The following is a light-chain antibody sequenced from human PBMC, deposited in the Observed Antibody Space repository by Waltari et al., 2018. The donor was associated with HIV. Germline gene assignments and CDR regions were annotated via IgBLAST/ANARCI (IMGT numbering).Light chain of an antibody. V-gene: IGKV3-11*01. CDR1: QSVSSY. J-gene: IGKJ2*01. Sequence: EIVFRQSPATLSLSPGARTTLSCRASQSVSSYLAWYQQKPGQAPRLLIYDASNRATGIPARFSGSGSGTDFTLTITSLEPEDFAVYYCQQRSNWPPYTFGQGTKPEIK. CDR3: QQRSNWPPYT. CDR2: DAS.